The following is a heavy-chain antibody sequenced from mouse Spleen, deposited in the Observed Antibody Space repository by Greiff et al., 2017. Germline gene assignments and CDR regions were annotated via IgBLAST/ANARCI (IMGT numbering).Heavy chain of an antibody. CDR2: IWSDGST. D-gene: IGHD3-1*01. CDR3: ARHGSSGPLYAMDY. CDR1: GFSLTSYG. V-gene: IGHV2-6-1*01. Sequence: VQVVESGPGLVAPSQSLSITCTISGFSLTSYGVHWVRQPPGKGLEWLVVIWSDGSTTYNSALKSRLSISKDNSKSQVFLKMNSLQTDDTAMYYCARHGSSGPLYAMDYWGQGTSVTVSS. J-gene: IGHJ4*01.